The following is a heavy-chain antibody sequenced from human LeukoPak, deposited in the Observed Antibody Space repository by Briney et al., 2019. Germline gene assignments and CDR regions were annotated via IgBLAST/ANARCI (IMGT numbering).Heavy chain of an antibody. Sequence: PGGSLRLSCAASGFTFSTYAMTWVRQAPGKGLEWVSLISRGDDVTYYADSVKGRFTISRDSSKNTLYLQMHSPRAEDTAVYYCAARPGEVAVPYDYWGQGTLVTVSS. V-gene: IGHV3-23*01. J-gene: IGHJ4*02. CDR2: ISRGDDVT. CDR3: AARPGEVAVPYDY. CDR1: GFTFSTYA. D-gene: IGHD2-15*01.